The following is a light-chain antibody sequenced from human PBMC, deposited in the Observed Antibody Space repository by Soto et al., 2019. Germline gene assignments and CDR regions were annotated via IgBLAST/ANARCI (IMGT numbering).Light chain of an antibody. CDR2: GAS. V-gene: IGKV3-20*01. Sequence: EIVSTQSPATLSLSPGERATLSCRASQSVSSSYLAWYQQKPGQAPRLLIYGASSRATGIPDRFSGSGSGTDFTLTISSLEPEDFAVYYCQQYGSSLFTFGPGTKVDIK. CDR3: QQYGSSLFT. CDR1: QSVSSSY. J-gene: IGKJ3*01.